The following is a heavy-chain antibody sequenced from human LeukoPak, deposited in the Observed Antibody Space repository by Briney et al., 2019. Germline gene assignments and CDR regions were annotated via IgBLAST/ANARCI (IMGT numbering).Heavy chain of an antibody. Sequence: GGSLRLSCAASGFTFSDYYMSWIRQALGKGLEWVSYISSSGSTIYYADSVKGRFTISRDNAKNSLYLQMNSLRAEDTAVYYCARSRYCSSTSCATPFDYWGQGTLVTVSS. CDR2: ISSSGSTI. CDR1: GFTFSDYY. V-gene: IGHV3-11*01. J-gene: IGHJ4*02. CDR3: ARSRYCSSTSCATPFDY. D-gene: IGHD2-2*01.